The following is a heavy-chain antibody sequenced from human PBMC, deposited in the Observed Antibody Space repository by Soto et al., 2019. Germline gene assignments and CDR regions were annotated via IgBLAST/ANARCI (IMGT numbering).Heavy chain of an antibody. J-gene: IGHJ6*02. Sequence: SETLSLTCAVYGGSFSGYYWSWIRQPPGKGLEWIGEINHSGSTNYNPSLKSRVTISVDTSKNQFSLKLSSVTAADTAVYYCARMKFRTVATIRTDYYYGMDVWGQGTTVTVSS. CDR3: ARMKFRTVATIRTDYYYGMDV. V-gene: IGHV4-34*01. CDR1: GGSFSGYY. CDR2: INHSGST. D-gene: IGHD5-12*01.